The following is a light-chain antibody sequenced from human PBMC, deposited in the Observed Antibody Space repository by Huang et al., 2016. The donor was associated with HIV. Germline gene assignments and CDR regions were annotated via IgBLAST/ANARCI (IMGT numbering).Light chain of an antibody. Sequence: DIVMTQSSLSLAVTPGEPASISCRSSQSILHSNGYNYLDWYVQKPGQSPQLLSYMGSNRASGVPDRISGGGSGVEFTLKISRVEAEDVGVYYCMQAQQTPYTFGPGTKLEIK. CDR3: MQAQQTPYT. CDR1: QSILHSNGYNY. J-gene: IGKJ2*01. V-gene: IGKV2-28*01. CDR2: MGS.